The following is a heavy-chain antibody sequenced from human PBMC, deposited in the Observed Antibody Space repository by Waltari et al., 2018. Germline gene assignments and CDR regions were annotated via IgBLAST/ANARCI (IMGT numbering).Heavy chain of an antibody. CDR2: ITVGDDT. Sequence: EVQLLESGGDLVPPGGSLRLSCAASGITFSNYAINWVRRAPGTGLEWVSAITVGDDTYYADSVKGRFTISSDTSKDSVHLQMNGLRAEDTAIYYCATPFYNWDDPLHSWGQGTLVTVSS. CDR1: GITFSNYA. D-gene: IGHD1-20*01. CDR3: ATPFYNWDDPLHS. V-gene: IGHV3-23*01. J-gene: IGHJ4*02.